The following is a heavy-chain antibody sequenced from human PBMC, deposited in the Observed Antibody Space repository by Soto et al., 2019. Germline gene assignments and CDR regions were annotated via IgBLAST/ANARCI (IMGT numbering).Heavy chain of an antibody. CDR1: GFTLSNYW. V-gene: IGHV3-7*01. CDR2: IKQDGSQM. CDR3: ARVPGITISGVYYYFMDV. Sequence: EVQLVESGGDLVQPGGSLRLSCAGSGFTLSNYWMSWVRQAPGKGPEWVANIKQDGSQMYYVDSVKGRFTISRDNAKNSLYLQMNSLRAEDTAVYYCARVPGITISGVYYYFMDVWGKGTALTVSS. D-gene: IGHD3-3*01. J-gene: IGHJ6*03.